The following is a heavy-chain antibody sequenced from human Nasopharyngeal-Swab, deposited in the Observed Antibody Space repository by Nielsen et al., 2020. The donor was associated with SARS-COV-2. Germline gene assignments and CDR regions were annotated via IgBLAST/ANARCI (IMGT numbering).Heavy chain of an antibody. V-gene: IGHV3-23*01. D-gene: IGHD2-2*01. CDR2: ISGSGGST. J-gene: IGHJ4*02. CDR3: AKGGYCSSTSCKDFFDY. Sequence: ARQMPGKGLEWVSGISGSGGSTSYADSVKGRFTISRDNSKNALYVQMNSLRAEDTAVYYCAKGGYCSSTSCKDFFDYWGQGTLVTVSS.